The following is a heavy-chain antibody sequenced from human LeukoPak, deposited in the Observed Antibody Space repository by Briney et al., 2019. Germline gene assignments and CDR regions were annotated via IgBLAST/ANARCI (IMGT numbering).Heavy chain of an antibody. D-gene: IGHD2-2*01. Sequence: GGSLRLSCAASGFTFTDAWLSWVRQAPGKGLEWVSSISGSGGSIYYADSVKGRFTVSRDNSKNTLYLQMNTLRAEDTAVYYCAKDEDARPMYFQDWGQSTLVTVSS. V-gene: IGHV3-23*01. CDR1: GFTFTDAW. J-gene: IGHJ1*01. CDR2: ISGSGGSI. CDR3: AKDEDARPMYFQD.